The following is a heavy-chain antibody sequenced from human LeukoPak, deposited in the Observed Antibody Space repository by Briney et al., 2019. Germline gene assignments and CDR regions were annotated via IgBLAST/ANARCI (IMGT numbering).Heavy chain of an antibody. CDR2: ISSSSSYI. CDR1: GFIFSNAW. V-gene: IGHV3-21*01. D-gene: IGHD3-10*01. Sequence: GGSLRLSCAASGFIFSNAWMNWVRQAPGKGLEWVSSISSSSSYIYYADSVKGRFTISRDNAKNSLYLQMNSLRAEDTAVYYCASQIRRGDYWGQGTLVTVSS. J-gene: IGHJ4*02. CDR3: ASQIRRGDY.